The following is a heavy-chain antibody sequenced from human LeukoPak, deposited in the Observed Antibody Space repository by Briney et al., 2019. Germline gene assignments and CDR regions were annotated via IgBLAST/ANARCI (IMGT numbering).Heavy chain of an antibody. D-gene: IGHD3-22*01. V-gene: IGHV3-11*01. CDR3: ARELHRDYYDTSGYFDY. Sequence: GGSLRLSCAASGFTSSDYYMSWIRQAPGKGLEWVSYISSSGSTIYYADSVKGRFTISRDNAKNSLYLQMNSLRAEDTAVYYCARELHRDYYDTSGYFDYWGQGTLVTVSS. CDR2: ISSSGSTI. J-gene: IGHJ4*02. CDR1: GFTSSDYY.